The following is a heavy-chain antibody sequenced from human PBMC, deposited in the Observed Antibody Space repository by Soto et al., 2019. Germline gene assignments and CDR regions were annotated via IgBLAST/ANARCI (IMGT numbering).Heavy chain of an antibody. Sequence: QVQLQQWGAGLLKPSETLSVTCAVYGGSFSGYYWSWIRQPPGKGLEWIGEINHSGSTNYNPSLKSRVTISVDTSKNQFSLKLSSVTAADTAVYYCARGPGIAAAGRRGWFDPWGQGTLVTVSS. CDR2: INHSGST. V-gene: IGHV4-34*01. CDR1: GGSFSGYY. J-gene: IGHJ5*02. D-gene: IGHD6-13*01. CDR3: ARGPGIAAAGRRGWFDP.